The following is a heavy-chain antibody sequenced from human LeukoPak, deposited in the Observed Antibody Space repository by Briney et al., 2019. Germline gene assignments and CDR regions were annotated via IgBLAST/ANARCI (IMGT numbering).Heavy chain of an antibody. D-gene: IGHD4-17*01. CDR3: ASTITVTTDY. CDR1: GYSISSGYY. CDR2: IYHSGSV. Sequence: KTSETLSLTCTVSGYSISSGYYWGWIRQPPGKGLECIGSIYHSGSVYFNPSLKSRVTISVDTSNNQFSLKLSSVTAADTAVYYCASTITVTTDYWGQGTLVTVSS. V-gene: IGHV4-38-2*02. J-gene: IGHJ4*02.